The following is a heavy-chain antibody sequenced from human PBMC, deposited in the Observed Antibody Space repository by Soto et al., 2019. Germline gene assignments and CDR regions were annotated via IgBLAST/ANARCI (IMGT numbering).Heavy chain of an antibody. Sequence: GGSLRLSCAASGFTFDDYAMHWVRQAPGKGLEWVSGISWNSGSIGYAASVKGRFTISRDNAKNSLYLQMNSLRAEDTALYYCAKTPYSSSGGYFDYWGQGTLVTVSS. CDR2: ISWNSGSI. V-gene: IGHV3-9*01. D-gene: IGHD6-13*01. CDR1: GFTFDDYA. J-gene: IGHJ4*02. CDR3: AKTPYSSSGGYFDY.